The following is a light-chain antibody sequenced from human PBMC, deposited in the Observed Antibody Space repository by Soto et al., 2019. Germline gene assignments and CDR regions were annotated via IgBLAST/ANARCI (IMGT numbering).Light chain of an antibody. V-gene: IGKV2-28*01. Sequence: DIVMTQSPLSLPVTPGEPASISCRSSQSLLHSNGYNYLDWYLQKPGQSPQLLIYGASSRATGIPDRFSGSGSGTDFTPTISRLEPEDFAVYYCQQYGSSPITFGQGTRLEI. CDR2: GAS. CDR1: QSLLHSNGYNY. CDR3: QQYGSSPIT. J-gene: IGKJ5*01.